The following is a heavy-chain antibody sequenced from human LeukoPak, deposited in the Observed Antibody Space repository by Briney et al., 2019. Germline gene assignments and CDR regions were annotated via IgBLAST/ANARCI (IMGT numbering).Heavy chain of an antibody. Sequence: SVKVSRKASGGTFSSYAISWVRQAPGQGLEWMGRIIPIFGTANYAQKFQGRVTITTDESTSTAYMELSSLRSEDTAVYYCAREIALYGSGSYSADYWGQGTLVTVSS. CDR2: IIPIFGTA. CDR3: AREIALYGSGSYSADY. V-gene: IGHV1-69*05. CDR1: GGTFSSYA. D-gene: IGHD3-10*01. J-gene: IGHJ4*02.